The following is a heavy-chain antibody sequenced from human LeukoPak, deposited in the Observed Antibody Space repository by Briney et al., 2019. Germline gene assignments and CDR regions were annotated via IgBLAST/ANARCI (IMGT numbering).Heavy chain of an antibody. V-gene: IGHV4-59*01. D-gene: IGHD1-26*01. Sequence: SETLSLTCTVSGGSISRYYWSWIRQFPGKGLEWIGYIYYSGSTNYNASLKSRVTISLDTSKNQFSLKVSSVTAADTAVYYCARLFFSGTYFFDYWGQGTLVTVSS. CDR2: IYYSGST. J-gene: IGHJ4*02. CDR3: ARLFFSGTYFFDY. CDR1: GGSISRYY.